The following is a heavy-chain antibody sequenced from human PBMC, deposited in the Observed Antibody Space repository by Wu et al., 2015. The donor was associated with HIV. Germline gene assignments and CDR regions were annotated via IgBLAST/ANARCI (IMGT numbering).Heavy chain of an antibody. CDR3: ARGHPGGIYMYYFDY. J-gene: IGHJ4*02. Sequence: QVQVVQSGAEVKKPGSSVKVSCKASGYTFSNYAITWVRQAPGQGLEWMGGIIPIFGTANYAQKFQGRVTITADESTSTAYMELSSLRSEDTAVYYCARGHPGGIYMYYFDYWGQGTLVTVSS. V-gene: IGHV1-69*12. CDR2: IIPIFGTA. D-gene: IGHD1-1*01. CDR1: GYTFSNYA.